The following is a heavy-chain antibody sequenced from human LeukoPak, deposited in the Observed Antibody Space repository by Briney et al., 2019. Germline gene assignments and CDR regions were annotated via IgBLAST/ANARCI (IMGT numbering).Heavy chain of an antibody. CDR3: ARGVLGRSHRSMDV. J-gene: IGHJ6*03. D-gene: IGHD3-10*01. Sequence: SVTVSCKASVGTFSSYGISWVRQAPGQGLEWMGGIIPPFGTGNYAQKFQGTVTITMDESTSTAYMEVSSLGSEDTAVYFCARGVLGRSHRSMDVWGKGTTVTVSS. V-gene: IGHV1-69*05. CDR2: IIPPFGTG. CDR1: VGTFSSYG.